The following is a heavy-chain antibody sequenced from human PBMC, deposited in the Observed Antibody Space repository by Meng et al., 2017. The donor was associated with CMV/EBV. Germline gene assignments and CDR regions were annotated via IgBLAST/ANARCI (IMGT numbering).Heavy chain of an antibody. CDR3: ASVTGIGWWYFDL. J-gene: IGHJ2*01. Sequence: VQLVQSGAGGKKPGASVKVSCKASGGTLSSDAISWVRQAPGQGLEWMGGIIPIFGTANYAQKFQGRVTITADESTSTAYMELSSLRSEDTAVYYCASVTGIGWWYFDLWGRGTLVTVSS. V-gene: IGHV1-69*12. D-gene: IGHD1-20*01. CDR2: IIPIFGTA. CDR1: GGTLSSDA.